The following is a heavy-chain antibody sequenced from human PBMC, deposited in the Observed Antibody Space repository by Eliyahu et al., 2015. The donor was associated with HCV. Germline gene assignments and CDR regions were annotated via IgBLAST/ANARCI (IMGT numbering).Heavy chain of an antibody. V-gene: IGHV4-59*01. CDR1: GGSXSSYY. CDR3: ARAQSGGARKAFDI. D-gene: IGHD1-26*01. CDR2: IYYSGSA. J-gene: IGHJ3*02. Sequence: QVQLQESGPGLVKPSETLSLTCSVSGGSXSSYYWSWIRQPPGKGLEWIGYIYYSGSANYNPSLKSRATISVDTSKNHFSLNLNSVTAADTAVYYCARAQSGGARKAFDIWGQGAMVTVSS.